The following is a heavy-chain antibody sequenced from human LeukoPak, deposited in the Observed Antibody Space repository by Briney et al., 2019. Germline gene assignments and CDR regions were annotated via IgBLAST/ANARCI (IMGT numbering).Heavy chain of an antibody. V-gene: IGHV1-46*01. CDR1: GYTFTSYY. D-gene: IGHD5-12*01. J-gene: IGHJ4*02. CDR2: INPSGGST. Sequence: ASVKVSCKASGYTFTSYYMHWVRQAPGQGLEWMGIINPSGGSTSYAQKFQGRVTMTRDTSTSTVYMELSSLRSEDTAVYYCARAALTTATILVFVYWGQGTLVTVSS. CDR3: ARAALTTATILVFVY.